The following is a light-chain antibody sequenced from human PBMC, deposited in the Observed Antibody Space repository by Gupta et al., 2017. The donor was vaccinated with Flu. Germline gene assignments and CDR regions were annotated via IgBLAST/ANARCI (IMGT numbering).Light chain of an antibody. CDR3: RQYDDYLMT. CDR2: MAS. V-gene: IGKV1-5*03. Sequence: PSTLSASVGDRVIITCRASQSSRDSLDWYQQKTGKAPKLLSYMASTLENGVPSRFSGSGFGTEFTLTISSLQPEDFATYYCRQYDDYLMTFGQGTXLEIK. CDR1: QSSRDS. J-gene: IGKJ5*01.